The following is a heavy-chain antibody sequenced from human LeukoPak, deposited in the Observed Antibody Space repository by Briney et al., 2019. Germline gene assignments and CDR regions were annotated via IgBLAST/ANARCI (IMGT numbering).Heavy chain of an antibody. CDR2: INHSGST. J-gene: IGHJ4*02. CDR1: GGSFSGYY. D-gene: IGHD5-12*01. V-gene: IGHV4-34*01. Sequence: SETLSLTCAVYGGSFSGYYWSWIRQPPGKGLEWIGEINHSGSTNYNPSLKSRVTISVDTSKNQFSLKLSSVTAADTAVYYCARGRSSGYVRHWGQGTLVTVSS. CDR3: ARGRSSGYVRH.